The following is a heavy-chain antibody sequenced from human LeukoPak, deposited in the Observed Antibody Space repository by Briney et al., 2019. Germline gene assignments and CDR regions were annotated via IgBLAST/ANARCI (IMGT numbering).Heavy chain of an antibody. CDR1: GFTFSSYA. V-gene: IGHV3-23*01. CDR2: ISGSGGST. D-gene: IGHD3-10*01. Sequence: GGSLRLSCAASGFTFSSYAMSWVRQAPGKGLEWVSAISGSGGSTYYADSVKGRFTISRDNSKNTLYLQMNSLRAEDTAVYYCAREAVLGYGSGSYPRYYFDYWGQGTLVTVSS. J-gene: IGHJ4*02. CDR3: AREAVLGYGSGSYPRYYFDY.